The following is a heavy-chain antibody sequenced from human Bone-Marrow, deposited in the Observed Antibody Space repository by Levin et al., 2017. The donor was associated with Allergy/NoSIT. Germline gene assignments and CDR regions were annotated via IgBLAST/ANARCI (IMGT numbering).Heavy chain of an antibody. J-gene: IGHJ3*01. CDR2: IYSGGSS. CDR1: GFSVSNYY. Sequence: GGSLRLSCAASGFSVSNYYMSWVRQAPGKGLECVSVIYSGGSSYLADSVKGRFTISRDNSRDDSKNTLFLQMNDLRPEDTAVYYCARGGKNDAFDVWGQGTMVTVSS. V-gene: IGHV3-53*05. CDR3: ARGGKNDAFDV.